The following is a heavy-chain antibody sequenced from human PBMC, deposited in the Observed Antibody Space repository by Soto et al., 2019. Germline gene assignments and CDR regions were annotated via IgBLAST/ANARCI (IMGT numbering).Heavy chain of an antibody. CDR2: IWYDGSNK. CDR3: ARDSHVGSGWQLTADY. CDR1: GFTFSSYG. J-gene: IGHJ4*02. Sequence: QVQLVESGGGVVQPGRSLRLSCAASGFTFSSYGMHWVRQAPGKGREGGAVIWYDGSNKYYAESVKGRFTISRDNSKNTLYLQMNSLRAEDTAVYYCARDSHVGSGWQLTADYWGQGTLVTVSS. V-gene: IGHV3-33*01. D-gene: IGHD6-19*01.